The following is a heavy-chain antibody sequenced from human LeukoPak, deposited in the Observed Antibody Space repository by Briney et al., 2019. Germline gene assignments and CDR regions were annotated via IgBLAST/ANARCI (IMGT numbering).Heavy chain of an antibody. J-gene: IGHJ4*02. Sequence: SETLSLTCSVSGGSISSTSYYWGWIRQPPGKGLEWIGSIYYSGSTYYSPSLKSRVTISVDTSKNQFSLKLSSVTAADTAVYYCARGGAYYYGSGSYYYDYWGQGTLVTVSS. CDR1: GGSISSTSYY. D-gene: IGHD3-10*01. V-gene: IGHV4-39*01. CDR3: ARGGAYYYGSGSYYYDY. CDR2: IYYSGST.